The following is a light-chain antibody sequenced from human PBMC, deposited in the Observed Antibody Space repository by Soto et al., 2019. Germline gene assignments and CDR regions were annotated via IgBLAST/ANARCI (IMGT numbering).Light chain of an antibody. Sequence: IQVTQSRSALSSSVGDKVNITCQASQDISNYLNWYQHKPGKAPKLLIYDASNLETGVSSRLSGSGSGTDFTFTISSLQSEDIATYYFQQYDNLPLTFGGGTKVDIK. CDR1: QDISNY. CDR2: DAS. J-gene: IGKJ4*01. CDR3: QQYDNLPLT. V-gene: IGKV1-33*01.